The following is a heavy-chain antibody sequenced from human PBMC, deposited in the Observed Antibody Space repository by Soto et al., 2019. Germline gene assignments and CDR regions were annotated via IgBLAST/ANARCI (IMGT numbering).Heavy chain of an antibody. J-gene: IGHJ6*02. CDR1: GFTFSSYA. CDR2: ISYDGSNK. V-gene: IGHV3-30-3*01. D-gene: IGHD5-12*01. CDR3: ARDFIYVSGYDYSYYYYYGMDV. Sequence: GGSLRLSCAASGFTFSSYAMHWVRQAPDKGLEWVAVISYDGSNKYYADSVKGRFTISRDNSKNTLYLQMNSLRAEDTAVYYCARDFIYVSGYDYSYYYYYGMDVWGQGTTVTVSS.